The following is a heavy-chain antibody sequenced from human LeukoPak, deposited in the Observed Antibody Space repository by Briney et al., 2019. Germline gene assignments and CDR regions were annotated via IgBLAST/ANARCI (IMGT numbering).Heavy chain of an antibody. CDR1: GFTFSSYS. J-gene: IGHJ4*02. CDR3: ARDGGGGLWSGDLYSYGGFGDY. D-gene: IGHD5-18*01. Sequence: GRSLRLSCAASGFTFSSYSMNWVRQAPGKGLEWVSSISSSSSYIYYADSVKGRFTISRDNAKNSLYLQMNSLRAEDTAVYYCARDGGGGLWSGDLYSYGGFGDYWGQGTLVTVSS. CDR2: ISSSSSYI. V-gene: IGHV3-21*01.